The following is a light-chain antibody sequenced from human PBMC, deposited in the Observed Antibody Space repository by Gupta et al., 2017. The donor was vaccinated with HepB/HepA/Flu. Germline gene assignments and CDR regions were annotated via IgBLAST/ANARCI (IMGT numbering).Light chain of an antibody. Sequence: EIVLTQSPGSLSLSPGERVTLSCKASQSVSSDHLAWYQQKTGQAPRLLIYGAFNRATGIPDTFSGSGSGTDFTLTSSRLEPEDFAVYYWQQDSSSYTFGQGTKLEIK. CDR1: QSVSSDH. V-gene: IGKV3-20*01. CDR2: GAF. J-gene: IGKJ2*01. CDR3: QQDSSSYT.